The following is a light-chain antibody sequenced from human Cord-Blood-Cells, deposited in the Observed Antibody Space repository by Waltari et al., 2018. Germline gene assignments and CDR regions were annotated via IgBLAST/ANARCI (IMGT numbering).Light chain of an antibody. CDR2: EGS. Sequence: QSAPTQPASVSGSPGQTITISCTGTSSDVGSYNLVSWYQQHPGKAPKLMIYEGSKLPSGFSNLFSGSKSGNTASLTISGLQAEDEADYYCCSYAGSSTWVFGGGTKLTVL. J-gene: IGLJ3*02. V-gene: IGLV2-23*01. CDR1: SSDVGSYNL. CDR3: CSYAGSSTWV.